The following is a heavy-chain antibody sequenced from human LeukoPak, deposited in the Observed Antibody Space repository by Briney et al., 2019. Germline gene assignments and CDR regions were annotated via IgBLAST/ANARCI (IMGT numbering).Heavy chain of an antibody. J-gene: IGHJ4*02. CDR1: GGSMSHYV. D-gene: IGHD6-13*01. V-gene: IGHV4-4*09. CDR3: ARIDSSSWVGSY. CDR2: IQSSGST. Sequence: SETLSLTCTLSGGSMSHYVWLWICQSPGKGLEWVGFIQSSGSTNYNPYLRSRVTISLDTSKNQCSLSLSSVTAADTAVYYCARIDSSSWVGSYWGQGTLVTVSS.